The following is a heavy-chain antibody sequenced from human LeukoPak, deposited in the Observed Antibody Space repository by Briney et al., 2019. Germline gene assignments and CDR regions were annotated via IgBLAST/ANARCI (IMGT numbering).Heavy chain of an antibody. CDR1: GGSISSSSYY. V-gene: IGHV4-39*02. Sequence: PSETLSLTCTVSGGSISSSSYYWGWIRQPPGKGLEWIGSIYYSGSTYYNPSLKSRVTISVDTSNNHFSLKLDSVTAADTAVYYCAGGYSSDWYFNCWGQGTLVTVSS. CDR3: AGGYSSDWYFNC. CDR2: IYYSGST. J-gene: IGHJ4*02. D-gene: IGHD6-19*01.